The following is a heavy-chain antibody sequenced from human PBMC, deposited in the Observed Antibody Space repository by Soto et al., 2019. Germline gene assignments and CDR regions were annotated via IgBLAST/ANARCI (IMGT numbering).Heavy chain of an antibody. CDR2: IYYSGST. V-gene: IGHV4-59*01. D-gene: IGHD6-19*01. Sequence: SETLSLTCTVAGGCISSYYSSWLRQPPGKGLEWIGYIYYSGSTNYNPSLKSRVTISVDTSKNQFSLKLSSVTAADTAVYYCARVNSSGWYWYFDYWGQGTLVTVSS. J-gene: IGHJ4*02. CDR1: GGCISSYY. CDR3: ARVNSSGWYWYFDY.